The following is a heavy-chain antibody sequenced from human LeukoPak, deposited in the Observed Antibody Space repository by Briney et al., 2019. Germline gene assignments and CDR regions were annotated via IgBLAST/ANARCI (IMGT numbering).Heavy chain of an antibody. CDR1: GDSIRSYS. D-gene: IGHD3-22*01. CDR2: IYYSGTT. J-gene: IGHJ4*02. Sequence: PPETLSLTCTVSGDSIRSYSWNWIRQPPGKGLEWIGYIYYSGTTDYNPSLKSRVTISVDTSHQFSLRLSSVTAADTAVYYCARARDAYDSFDNWGQGTLVTVSS. CDR3: ARARDAYDSFDN. V-gene: IGHV4-59*01.